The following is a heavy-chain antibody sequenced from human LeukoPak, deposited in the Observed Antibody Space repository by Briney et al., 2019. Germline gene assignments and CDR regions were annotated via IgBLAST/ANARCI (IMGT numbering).Heavy chain of an antibody. V-gene: IGHV4-59*12. CDR1: GGSISSYY. J-gene: IGHJ5*02. CDR2: IYYSGST. D-gene: IGHD2-15*01. CDR3: ARVGADIVVVVAATAYNWFDP. Sequence: SETLSLTCTVSGGSISSYYWSWIRQPPGKGLEWIGYIYYSGSTNYNPSLKSRVTISVDTSKNQFSLKLSSVTAADTAVYYCARVGADIVVVVAATAYNWFDPWGQGTLVTVSS.